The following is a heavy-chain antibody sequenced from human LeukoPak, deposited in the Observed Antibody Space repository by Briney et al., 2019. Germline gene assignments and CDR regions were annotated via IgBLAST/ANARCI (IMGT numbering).Heavy chain of an antibody. V-gene: IGHV1-8*01. CDR1: GYTFTSYD. D-gene: IGHD2-2*01. J-gene: IGHJ4*02. Sequence: ASVKVSRKASGYTFTSYDINWVRQATGQGLEWMGWMNPNSGNTGYAQKFQGRVTMTRNTSISTAYMELSSLRSEDTAVYYCARDIVVVPAASFDYWGQGTLVTVSS. CDR3: ARDIVVVPAASFDY. CDR2: MNPNSGNT.